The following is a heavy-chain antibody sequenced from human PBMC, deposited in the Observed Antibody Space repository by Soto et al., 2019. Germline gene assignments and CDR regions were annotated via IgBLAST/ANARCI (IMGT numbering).Heavy chain of an antibody. Sequence: GGSLRLSCAASGFTFNTYEFNWVRQAPGKGLEWVSAISGSGGSTYYADSVKGRFTISRDNSKNTLYLQMNSLRAEDTAVYYCAKDRPITMIEGAFDIWGQGTMVTVSS. CDR1: GFTFNTYE. V-gene: IGHV3-23*01. CDR2: ISGSGGST. J-gene: IGHJ3*02. CDR3: AKDRPITMIEGAFDI. D-gene: IGHD3-22*01.